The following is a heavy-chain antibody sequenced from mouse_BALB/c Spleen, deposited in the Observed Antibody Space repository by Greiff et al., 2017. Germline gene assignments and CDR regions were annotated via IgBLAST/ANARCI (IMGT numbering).Heavy chain of an antibody. J-gene: IGHJ2*01. CDR1: GFTFSSYG. D-gene: IGHD2-3*01. CDR2: INSNGGST. Sequence: EVQRVESGGGLVQPGGSLKLSCAASGFTFSSYGMSWVRQTPDKRLELVATINSNGGSTYYPDSVKGRFTISRDNAKNTLYLQMSSLKSEDTAMYYCARVRDGYYDYWGQGTTLTVSS. V-gene: IGHV5-6-3*01. CDR3: ARVRDGYYDY.